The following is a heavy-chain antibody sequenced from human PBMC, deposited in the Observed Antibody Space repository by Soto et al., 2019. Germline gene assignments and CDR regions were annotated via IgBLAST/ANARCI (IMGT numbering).Heavy chain of an antibody. CDR3: ATHPSSGY. CDR1: GFTVSNNY. CDR2: IYSGGDT. J-gene: IGHJ4*01. Sequence: EVQLVESGGGLVQPGGSLRLSCAASGFTVSNNYMNWVRQAPGKGLEWVSVIYSGGDTYYADSVKGRFTISRDNSKNTLSLQMNSLRAEDTAIYYCATHPSSGYWGHGILVTVSS. V-gene: IGHV3-66*01. D-gene: IGHD6-25*01.